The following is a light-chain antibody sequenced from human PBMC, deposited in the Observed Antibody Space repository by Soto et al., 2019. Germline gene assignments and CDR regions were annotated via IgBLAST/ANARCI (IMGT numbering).Light chain of an antibody. CDR3: QQYKNWPHFT. Sequence: EIVMTQSPATLSVSPGERATLSCRASQSVSTKLAWYRQKPGQAPRLLIYGAYTRATGIPARFSGSWSGTEFTLTINSLQSEDFAVYYCQQYKNWPHFTFGPGTTVDIK. J-gene: IGKJ3*01. CDR1: QSVSTK. CDR2: GAY. V-gene: IGKV3-15*01.